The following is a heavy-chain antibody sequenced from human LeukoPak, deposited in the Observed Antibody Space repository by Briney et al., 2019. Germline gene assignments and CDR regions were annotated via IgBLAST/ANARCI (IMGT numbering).Heavy chain of an antibody. CDR2: ISGSGSSS. J-gene: IGHJ4*02. CDR1: GFTFSSYA. Sequence: GGSLRLSCAASGFTFSSYAMSWVRQARGKGLEWVSAISGSGSSSYYADSVKGRFAISRDNSKNTLSLQMNSLRAEDTAVYYCAKGGSFYDSSGYADYWGQGTLVPVSS. D-gene: IGHD3-22*01. CDR3: AKGGSFYDSSGYADY. V-gene: IGHV3-23*01.